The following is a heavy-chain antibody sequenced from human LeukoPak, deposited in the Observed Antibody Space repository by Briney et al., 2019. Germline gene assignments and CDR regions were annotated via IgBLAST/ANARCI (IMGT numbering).Heavy chain of an antibody. CDR1: GYTFTSYA. Sequence: ASVKVACKASGYTFTSYAMNWVRQAPGQGLEWMGWINTNTGNPTYAQGFTGRFVFSLDTSVSTAYLQISSLKAEDTAVYYCAMRITIFGVVIPDGFDPWGQGTLVTVSS. V-gene: IGHV7-4-1*02. CDR2: INTNTGNP. D-gene: IGHD3-3*01. CDR3: AMRITIFGVVIPDGFDP. J-gene: IGHJ5*02.